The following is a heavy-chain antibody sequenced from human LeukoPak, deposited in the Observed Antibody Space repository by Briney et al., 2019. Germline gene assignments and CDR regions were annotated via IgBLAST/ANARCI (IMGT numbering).Heavy chain of an antibody. D-gene: IGHD3-22*01. CDR3: ARENTMTKQGAFDI. V-gene: IGHV3-30*03. CDR1: GFTFSSYG. J-gene: IGHJ3*02. Sequence: PGGSLRLSCAASGFTFSSYGMHWVRQAPGKGLEWVAVISYDGSNKYYADSVKGRFTISRDNSKNTLYLQMNSLRAEDTAVYYCARENTMTKQGAFDIWGQGTMVTVSS. CDR2: ISYDGSNK.